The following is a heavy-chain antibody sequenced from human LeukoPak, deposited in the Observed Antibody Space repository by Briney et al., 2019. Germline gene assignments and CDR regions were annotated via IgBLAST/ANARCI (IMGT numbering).Heavy chain of an antibody. CDR1: GFTFSNAW. CDR2: IKSKTDGGTT. V-gene: IGHV3-15*01. Sequence: PGGSLRLSCAASGFTFSNAWMSWVRQAPGKGLEWVGRIKSKTDGGTTDYAAPVKGRFTISRDDSKNTLYLQMDGLKTEDTAVYYCTTERQMYYDFWSGYPNWFDPWGQGTLVTVSS. J-gene: IGHJ5*02. CDR3: TTERQMYYDFWSGYPNWFDP. D-gene: IGHD3-3*01.